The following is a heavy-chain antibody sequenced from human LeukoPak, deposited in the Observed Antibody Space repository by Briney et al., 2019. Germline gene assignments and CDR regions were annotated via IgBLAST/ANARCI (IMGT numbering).Heavy chain of an antibody. D-gene: IGHD1-20*01. CDR1: GGTFSSYA. J-gene: IGHJ4*02. CDR2: IIPILGIA. CDR3: ATTLGWRVYNWNERARFDY. Sequence: SVKVSCKASGGTFSSYAISWVRQAPGQGLEWMGRIIPILGIANYAQKFQGRVTITADNSTSTAYMELSSLRSEDTAVYYCATTLGWRVYNWNERARFDYWDQGTLVTVSS. V-gene: IGHV1-69*04.